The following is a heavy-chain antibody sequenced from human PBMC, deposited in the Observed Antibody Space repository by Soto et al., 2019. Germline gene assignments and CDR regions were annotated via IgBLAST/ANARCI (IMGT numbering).Heavy chain of an antibody. Sequence: PGESLKISCEGSGYRFTNFWIGWVRQMPGKGLEWMGSIYPGDSDTKYSPSFRGQVTISADKSITTAYLQWSSLKASDTAMYYCARSVAGTEDWFDPWGQGTLVTVSS. D-gene: IGHD6-19*01. J-gene: IGHJ5*01. CDR2: IYPGDSDT. CDR3: ARSVAGTEDWFDP. CDR1: GYRFTNFW. V-gene: IGHV5-51*01.